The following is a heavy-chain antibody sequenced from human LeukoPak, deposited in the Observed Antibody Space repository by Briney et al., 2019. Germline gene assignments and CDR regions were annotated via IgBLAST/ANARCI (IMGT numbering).Heavy chain of an antibody. V-gene: IGHV1-69*04. J-gene: IGHJ4*02. D-gene: IGHD3-9*01. CDR3: AREGFDMTDY. CDR2: IIPILGIA. CDR1: GGTFSSYA. Sequence: ASVKVSCKASGGTFSSYAISWVRQAPGQGLGWMGRIIPILGIANYAQKFQGRVTITADKSTSTAYMELSSLRSEDTAVYYCAREGFDMTDYWGQGTLVTVSS.